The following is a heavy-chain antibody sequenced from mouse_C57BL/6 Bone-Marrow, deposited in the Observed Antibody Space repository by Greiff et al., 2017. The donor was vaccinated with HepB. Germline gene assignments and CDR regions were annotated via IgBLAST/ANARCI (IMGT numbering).Heavy chain of an antibody. CDR1: GFSLTSYG. J-gene: IGHJ4*01. CDR2: IWRGGST. Sequence: QVQLQQSGPGLVQPSQSLSITCTVSGFSLTSYGVHWVRQSPGKGLEWLGVIWRGGSTDYNAAFMSRLSITKDNSKSQVFFKMNSLQADDTAIYYCAKKGITTVVGGYAMDYWGQGTSVTVSS. D-gene: IGHD1-1*01. CDR3: AKKGITTVVGGYAMDY. V-gene: IGHV2-5*01.